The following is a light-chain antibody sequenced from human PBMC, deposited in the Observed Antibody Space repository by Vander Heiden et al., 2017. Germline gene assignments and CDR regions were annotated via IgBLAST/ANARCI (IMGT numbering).Light chain of an antibody. CDR3: QQYNFYPIT. J-gene: IGKJ4*01. Sequence: DVQMTQSPSPLSAFVGDRVTITCRASQGIDNFLAWFQQKPGKAPKSLISGASTLQSGVPARFSGSGYGTEFTLTISSLQPEDFATYYCQQYNFYPITFGGGTNVDI. V-gene: IGKV1-16*01. CDR1: QGIDNF. CDR2: GAS.